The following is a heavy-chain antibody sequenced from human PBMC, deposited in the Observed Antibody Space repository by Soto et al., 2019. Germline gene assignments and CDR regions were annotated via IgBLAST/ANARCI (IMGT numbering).Heavy chain of an antibody. CDR1: GGSISSYY. J-gene: IGHJ5*02. V-gene: IGHV4-59*06. CDR3: ARDPTP. Sequence: PSETLSLTCTVSGGSISSYYWSRIRQHPGKGLEWIGYIYYSGSTYYNPSLKSRVTISVDTSKNQFSLKLSSVTAADTAVYYCARDPTPWGQGTLVTVSS. CDR2: IYYSGST.